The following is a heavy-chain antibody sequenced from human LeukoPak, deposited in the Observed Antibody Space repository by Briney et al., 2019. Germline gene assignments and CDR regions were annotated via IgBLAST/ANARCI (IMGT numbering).Heavy chain of an antibody. CDR3: AREPFPLEWLSTPAFDY. J-gene: IGHJ4*02. D-gene: IGHD3-3*01. V-gene: IGHV3-74*01. CDR1: GFTFSSYW. Sequence: GGSLRLSCAASGFTFSSYWMHWVRQAPGKGLVWVSRITSDGSSTSYADSVKGRFTISRDNAKNTLYLQMNSLRAEDTAVYYCAREPFPLEWLSTPAFDYWGQGTLVTVSS. CDR2: ITSDGSST.